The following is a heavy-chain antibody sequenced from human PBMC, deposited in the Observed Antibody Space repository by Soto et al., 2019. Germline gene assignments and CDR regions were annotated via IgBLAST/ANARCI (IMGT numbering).Heavy chain of an antibody. Sequence: QVQLQVSGPGLVKPSQTLSLTCSVSGGSITINPYSWTWIRQHPGKGLEWIGNIHYSGSTYYSPSLKSRVSISVDKSKNQFSLKLSSVTAADTAVYYCARDHYYGSGRRWFDPWGQGTLVTVSS. J-gene: IGHJ5*02. D-gene: IGHD3-10*01. CDR2: IHYSGST. CDR3: ARDHYYGSGRRWFDP. CDR1: GGSITINPYS. V-gene: IGHV4-31*03.